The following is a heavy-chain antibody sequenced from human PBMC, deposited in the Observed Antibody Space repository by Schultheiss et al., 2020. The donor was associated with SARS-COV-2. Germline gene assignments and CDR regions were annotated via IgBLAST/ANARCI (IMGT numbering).Heavy chain of an antibody. CDR2: IYYSGRT. D-gene: IGHD4-11*01. Sequence: SETLSLTCTVSGGSISSSSYYWGWIRQPPGKGLEWIGSIYYSGRTYYNPSLKSRVTISVDTSKNQFSLKLSSVTAADTAVYYCASSYSNYAGKSWFDPWGQGTLVTVAS. CDR1: GGSISSSSYY. V-gene: IGHV4-39*01. CDR3: ASSYSNYAGKSWFDP. J-gene: IGHJ5*02.